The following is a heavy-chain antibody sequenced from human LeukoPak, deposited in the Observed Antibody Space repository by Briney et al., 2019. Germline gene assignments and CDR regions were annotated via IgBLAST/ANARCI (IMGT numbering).Heavy chain of an antibody. CDR1: GFYYNNYG. V-gene: IGHV3-21*01. CDR2: ISSRSSYI. J-gene: IGHJ4*02. CDR3: ATEKVGPNLYYFDY. Sequence: GGTLRLSCVASGFYYNNYGMNWVRQAPGKGLEWVSSISSRSSYIYYADSVKGRFTISRDNAKNSLYLQMKSLRAEDTAVYYCATEKVGPNLYYFDYWGQGALVTVSA. D-gene: IGHD1-26*01.